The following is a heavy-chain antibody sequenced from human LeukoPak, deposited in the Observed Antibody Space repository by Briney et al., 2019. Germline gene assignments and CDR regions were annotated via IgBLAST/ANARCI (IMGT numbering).Heavy chain of an antibody. J-gene: IGHJ4*02. Sequence: SETLSLTCTVSGVSITNYYWNWLRQPPGKGLEWIGYIYYTGSTDHNPSLKSRLTISVDTSKNQFSLRLTSVIAADTAVYYCAREIEMATQFDYWGQGTLVTVSS. CDR2: IYYTGST. D-gene: IGHD5-24*01. V-gene: IGHV4-59*01. CDR3: AREIEMATQFDY. CDR1: GVSITNYY.